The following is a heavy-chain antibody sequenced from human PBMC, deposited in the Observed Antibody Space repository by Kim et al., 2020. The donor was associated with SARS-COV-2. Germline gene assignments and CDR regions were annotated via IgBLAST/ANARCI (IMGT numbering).Heavy chain of an antibody. CDR2: ISYDGSNK. CDR3: ARDRATELYYYYGMDV. D-gene: IGHD4-4*01. J-gene: IGHJ6*02. CDR1: GFTFSSYG. V-gene: IGHV3-33*05. Sequence: GGSLRLSCAASGFTFSSYGMHWVRQAPGKGLEWVAVISYDGSNKYYADSVKGRFTISRDNSKNTLYLQMNSLRAEDTAVYYCARDRATELYYYYGMDVWGQRTTVTVSS.